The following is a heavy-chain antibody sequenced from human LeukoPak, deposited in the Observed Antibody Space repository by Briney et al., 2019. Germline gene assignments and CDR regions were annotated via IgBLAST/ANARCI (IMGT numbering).Heavy chain of an antibody. V-gene: IGHV3-66*02. J-gene: IGHJ4*02. CDR3: ARAAVRRYYFDY. D-gene: IGHD6-13*01. CDR1: GFTFADYS. Sequence: GGSLRLSCAASGFTFADYSMNWVRQAPGRGLEWVSVIYSGGSTYYADSVKGRFTISRDNSKNTLYLQMNSLRAEDTAVYYCARAAVRRYYFDYWGQGTLVTVSS. CDR2: IYSGGST.